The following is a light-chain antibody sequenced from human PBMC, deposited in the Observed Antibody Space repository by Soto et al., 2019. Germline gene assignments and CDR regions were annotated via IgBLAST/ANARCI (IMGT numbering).Light chain of an antibody. CDR2: GAS. J-gene: IGKJ4*01. Sequence: EIVITQSPSTLSVSPGERATLSCRASQSISSNLAWYQQKPGQAPRLLIYGASTRGTAIPARFSGSGSGTEFTLTISSLQSEDFAVYFCQQYNNWPLTFGGGTKVDIK. CDR1: QSISSN. CDR3: QQYNNWPLT. V-gene: IGKV3-15*01.